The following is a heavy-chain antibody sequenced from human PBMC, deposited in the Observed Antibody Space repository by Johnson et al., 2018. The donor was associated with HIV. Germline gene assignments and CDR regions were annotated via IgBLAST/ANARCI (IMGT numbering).Heavy chain of an antibody. CDR3: ARVRWELPDDAFDI. Sequence: VHLVESGGGWVKPGGSLSLSCAASGFTFSDSYMNWIRQAPGKGLEWVSYISGSDGAIWYADSVKGRFTVSRDNAKNSLYLEMSSLRAEDTALYYCARVRWELPDDAFDIWGQGTMVTVSS. CDR1: GFTFSDSY. J-gene: IGHJ3*02. V-gene: IGHV3-11*01. CDR2: ISGSDGAI. D-gene: IGHD1-26*01.